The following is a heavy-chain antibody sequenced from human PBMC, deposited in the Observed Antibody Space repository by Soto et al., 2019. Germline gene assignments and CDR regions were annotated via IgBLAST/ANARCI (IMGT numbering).Heavy chain of an antibody. Sequence: SETLSLTCAVYGGSFSGYYWSWIRQPPGKGLEWIGEINHSGSTNYNPSLKSRVTISVDTSKNQFSLKLSSVTAADTAVYYCASGRIVGATTRPIDYWGQGTLVTVSS. J-gene: IGHJ4*02. V-gene: IGHV4-34*01. CDR3: ASGRIVGATTRPIDY. D-gene: IGHD1-26*01. CDR2: INHSGST. CDR1: GGSFSGYY.